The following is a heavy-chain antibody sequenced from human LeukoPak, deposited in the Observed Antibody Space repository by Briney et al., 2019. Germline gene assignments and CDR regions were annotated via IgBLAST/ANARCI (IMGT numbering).Heavy chain of an antibody. V-gene: IGHV3-23*01. CDR2: ISGDSAYI. CDR3: AKEIFSGLLYIDY. Sequence: PGGSLRLSCAASGFTFSNYAMTWVRQAPGKGLEWVSAISGDSAYIYYVDSVKGRFTTSRDNSKNTLYLQMNGLRAEDTAMYYCAKEIFSGLLYIDYWGQGTLVTVSS. J-gene: IGHJ4*02. CDR1: GFTFSNYA. D-gene: IGHD5-12*01.